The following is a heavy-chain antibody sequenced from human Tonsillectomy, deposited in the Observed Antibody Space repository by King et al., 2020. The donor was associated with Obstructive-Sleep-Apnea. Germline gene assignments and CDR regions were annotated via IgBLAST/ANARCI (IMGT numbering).Heavy chain of an antibody. Sequence: VQLQESGPGLVHPAATLSLTCTVSGGSISTYYWSWIRQPPGKGLEWIGYINYSGITDYNPSLKSRVSISVDTSKSQFSLQLTSVTAADTALYYCARHSRLRTFDYWGQGTLVTVSS. CDR3: ARHSRLRTFDY. V-gene: IGHV4-59*08. CDR1: GGSISTYY. D-gene: IGHD4-17*01. J-gene: IGHJ4*02. CDR2: INYSGIT.